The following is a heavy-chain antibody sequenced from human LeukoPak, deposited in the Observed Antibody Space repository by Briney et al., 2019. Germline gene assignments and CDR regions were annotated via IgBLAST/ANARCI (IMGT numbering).Heavy chain of an antibody. V-gene: IGHV3-33*01. CDR3: ARWVGAAGFDY. CDR2: IWYDGSNK. Sequence: PGRSLRLSCAASGFIFSSYGMHWVRQAPGKGLEWVAVIWYDGSNKYYADSVKGRFSISRDNSKNTLYLQMNSLRAEDTAVHYCARWVGAAGFDYWGQGTLVTVSS. CDR1: GFIFSSYG. J-gene: IGHJ4*02. D-gene: IGHD2-15*01.